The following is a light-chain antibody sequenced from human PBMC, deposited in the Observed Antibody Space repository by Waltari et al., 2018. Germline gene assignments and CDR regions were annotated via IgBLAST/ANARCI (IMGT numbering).Light chain of an antibody. CDR1: GGSFGSNF. CDR2: EDN. V-gene: IGLV6-57*03. J-gene: IGLJ2*01. Sequence: NFVLSQPHSVSESPGKTVTISCTRSGGSFGSNFLHWYQQRPGSAPTIVIYEDNERHSEVPDRFSGSIDSSSNSASLTISGLKTEEEADYYCQSFDNTNHVVFGGGTKLTFL. CDR3: QSFDNTNHVV.